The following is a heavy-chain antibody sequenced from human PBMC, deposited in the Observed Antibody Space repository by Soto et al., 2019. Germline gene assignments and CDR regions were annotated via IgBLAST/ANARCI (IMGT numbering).Heavy chain of an antibody. CDR3: ARGVITFGGVIVITHLDY. D-gene: IGHD3-16*02. CDR1: RGTFSSHT. J-gene: IGHJ4*02. V-gene: IGHV1-69*02. Sequence: SVNATSKASRGTFSSHTLCSVRQAPGQGLEWMGRIIPILGIANYAQKLQGRVTMTTDTSTSTAYMELRSLRSDDTAVYYCARGVITFGGVIVITHLDYWGQGTLVTVSS. CDR2: IIPILGIA.